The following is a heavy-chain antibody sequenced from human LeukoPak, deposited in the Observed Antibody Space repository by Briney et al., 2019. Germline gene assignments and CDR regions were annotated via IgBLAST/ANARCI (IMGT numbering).Heavy chain of an antibody. CDR2: IFYSGSI. V-gene: IGHV4-39*01. D-gene: IGHD3-22*01. CDR3: ATLLLYSYHMDV. Sequence: SETLSLTCTVSGGSITSRNYYWGWIRQPPGKGLEWIGSIFYSGSIYYNRSLKTRLTISVDTSRNQFSLKLTSETAADTAVYYCATLLLYSYHMDVWGKGTTVTVSS. CDR1: GGSITSRNYY. J-gene: IGHJ6*03.